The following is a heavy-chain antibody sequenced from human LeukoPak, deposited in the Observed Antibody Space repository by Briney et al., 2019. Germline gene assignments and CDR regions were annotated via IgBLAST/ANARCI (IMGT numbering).Heavy chain of an antibody. CDR2: IYHSGST. V-gene: IGHV4-38-2*02. CDR1: GYSISSGYY. CDR3: ARDLGGGDNWFDP. J-gene: IGHJ5*02. D-gene: IGHD3-10*01. Sequence: PSETLSLTCAVSGYSISSGYYWGWIRQPPGKGLEWIGSIYHSGSTYYNPSPKSRVTISVDTSKNQFSLKLSSVTAADTAVYYCARDLGGGDNWFDPWGQGTLVTVSS.